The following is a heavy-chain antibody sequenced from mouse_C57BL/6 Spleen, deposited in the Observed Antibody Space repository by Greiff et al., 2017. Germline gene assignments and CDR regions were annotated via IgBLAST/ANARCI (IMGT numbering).Heavy chain of an antibody. CDR2: INPGGGGT. J-gene: IGHJ2*01. V-gene: IGHV1-54*01. Sequence: VQLQQSGAELVRPGTSVKVSCKASGYAFTNYLIEWVKQRPGQGLEWIGVINPGGGGTNYNEKFKGKATLTADKSSSTAYMQLSSLTSEDSAVYFCARRDYAFDYWGQGTTLTVSS. CDR1: GYAFTNYL. CDR3: ARRDYAFDY. D-gene: IGHD1-1*02.